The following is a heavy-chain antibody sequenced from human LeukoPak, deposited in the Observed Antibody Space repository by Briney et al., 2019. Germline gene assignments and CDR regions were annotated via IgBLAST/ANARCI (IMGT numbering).Heavy chain of an antibody. J-gene: IGHJ6*02. CDR1: GFTFSNYA. CDR2: ISYDAGNK. D-gene: IGHD6-6*01. CDR3: AKDRGTSSSAYGMDV. Sequence: GGSLRLSCAASGFTFSNYAMHWVRQAPGKGLEWVAVISYDAGNKYSADSVKGRFTISRDNSQNTLYLQMNSLRAEDTAVYYCAKDRGTSSSAYGMDVWGQGTTVTVSS. V-gene: IGHV3-30*04.